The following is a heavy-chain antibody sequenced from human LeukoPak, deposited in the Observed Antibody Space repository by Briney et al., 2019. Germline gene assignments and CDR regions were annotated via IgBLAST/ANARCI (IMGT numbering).Heavy chain of an antibody. CDR1: GGSFSGYY. CDR3: ARCYSSSWASYYYYYMDV. J-gene: IGHJ6*03. D-gene: IGHD6-13*01. CDR2: INHSGST. Sequence: PSETLSLTCAVYGGSFSGYYWSWIRQPPGKGLEWIGEINHSGSTNYNPSLKSRVTISVDTSKNQFSLKLSSVTAADTAVYYCARCYSSSWASYYYYYMDVWGKGTTVTVSS. V-gene: IGHV4-34*01.